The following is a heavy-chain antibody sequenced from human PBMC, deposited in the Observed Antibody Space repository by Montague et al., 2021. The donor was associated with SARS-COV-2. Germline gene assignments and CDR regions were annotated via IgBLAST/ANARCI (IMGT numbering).Heavy chain of an antibody. CDR2: IYHSGST. D-gene: IGHD6-19*01. V-gene: IGHV4-34*01. Sequence: SETLSLTCTVSGGSLSGYYWSWIRQPPGKGLEWIGTIYHSGSTYFNPSLKSRVTISVDTSKNQFSLNLSSVTAADTAVYYCAKVAGSHDTFDIWGRGTMVTVSS. CDR1: GGSLSGYY. J-gene: IGHJ3*02. CDR3: AKVAGSHDTFDI.